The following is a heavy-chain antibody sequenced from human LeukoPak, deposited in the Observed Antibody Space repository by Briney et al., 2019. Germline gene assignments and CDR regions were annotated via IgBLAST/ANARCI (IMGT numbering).Heavy chain of an antibody. D-gene: IGHD1-26*01. CDR3: ARDGIRFYYYGMDV. V-gene: IGHV3-30*04. Sequence: GGSLGLSCAASGFTFSSYAMHWVRQAPGKGLEWVAVISYDGSNKYYADSVKGRFTISRDNSKNTLYLQMNSLRAEDTAVYYCARDGIRFYYYGMDVWGQGTTVTVSS. CDR2: ISYDGSNK. CDR1: GFTFSSYA. J-gene: IGHJ6*02.